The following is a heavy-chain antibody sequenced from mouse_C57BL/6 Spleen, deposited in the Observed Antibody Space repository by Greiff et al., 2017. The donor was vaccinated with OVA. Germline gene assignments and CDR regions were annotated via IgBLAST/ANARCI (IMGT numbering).Heavy chain of an antibody. CDR2: IDPSDSET. CDR1: GYTFTSYW. V-gene: IGHV1-52*01. Sequence: QVQLQQPGAELVRPGSSVKLSCKASGYTFTSYWMHWVKQRPIQGLEWIGNIDPSDSETHYNQKFKDKATLTVDKSSSTAYMQLSSLTSEDSAVYYCARVGGPDGGFAYWGQGTLVTVAA. J-gene: IGHJ3*01. CDR3: ARVGGPDGGFAY. D-gene: IGHD3-1*01.